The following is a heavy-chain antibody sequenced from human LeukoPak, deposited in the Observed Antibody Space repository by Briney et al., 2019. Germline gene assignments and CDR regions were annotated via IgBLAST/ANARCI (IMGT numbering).Heavy chain of an antibody. CDR3: AGERTGGAFWSGSIWGYWFDP. D-gene: IGHD3-3*01. Sequence: SETVSLTCSVSGDSISIYYWSWIRQPPGKGLEWIGYIYNSGSTNYNPSLKSRVTISVDTSKNQFSLKLTSVTAADTAVYYCAGERTGGAFWSGSIWGYWFDPWGQGTLVTVSS. CDR2: IYNSGST. CDR1: GDSISIYY. J-gene: IGHJ5*02. V-gene: IGHV4-59*01.